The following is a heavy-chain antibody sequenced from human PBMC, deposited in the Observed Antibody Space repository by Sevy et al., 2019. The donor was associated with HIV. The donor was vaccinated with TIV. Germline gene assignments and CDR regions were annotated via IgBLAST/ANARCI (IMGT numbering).Heavy chain of an antibody. CDR3: ARDQLGELSDFGSN. J-gene: IGHJ4*02. CDR1: GFTFDDYG. V-gene: IGHV3-20*04. CDR2: INWNGGST. Sequence: AGSLRLSCAASGFTFDDYGMSWVRQAPGKELEWVSGINWNGGSTGYADSVKGRFTISRDNAKNSLYLQMNSLRAEDTALYYCARDQLGELSDFGSNWGQGTLVTVSS. D-gene: IGHD3-10*01.